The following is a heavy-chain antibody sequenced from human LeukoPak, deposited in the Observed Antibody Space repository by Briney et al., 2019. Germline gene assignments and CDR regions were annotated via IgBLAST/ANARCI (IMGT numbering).Heavy chain of an antibody. CDR3: ARVSSGGSYRYYYYYYYMDV. D-gene: IGHD3-16*02. CDR2: IKQDGSDK. V-gene: IGHV3-7*01. J-gene: IGHJ6*03. CDR1: GFTFRNNW. Sequence: GGSLRLSCAASGFTFRNNWMSWVRQAPGKGLEWVANIKQDGSDKNYVDSVKGRFTISRDNAKNSLSLQMNSLRAEDTAVYYCARVSSGGSYRYYYYYYYMDVWGKGTTVTVSS.